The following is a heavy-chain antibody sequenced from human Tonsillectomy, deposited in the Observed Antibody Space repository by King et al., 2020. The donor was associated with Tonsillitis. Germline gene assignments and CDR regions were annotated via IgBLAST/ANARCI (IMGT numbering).Heavy chain of an antibody. Sequence: VQLVESGGGVVQPGRSLRLSCAASGFTFSSYAMHWVRQAPGKGLEWVAVISYDGSNKYYVDSVKGRFTISRDNSKNTLYLQMNSLRAEDTAVYYCAGDQSYYDSSGYYSDWGQGTMVTVSS. CDR1: GFTFSSYA. CDR3: AGDQSYYDSSGYYSD. V-gene: IGHV3-30-3*01. D-gene: IGHD3-22*01. CDR2: ISYDGSNK. J-gene: IGHJ3*01.